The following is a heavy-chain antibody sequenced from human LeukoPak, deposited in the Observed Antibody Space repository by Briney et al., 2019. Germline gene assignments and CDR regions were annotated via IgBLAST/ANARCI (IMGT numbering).Heavy chain of an antibody. J-gene: IGHJ4*02. V-gene: IGHV3-43*01. CDR3: AKDRFAWVAAAPIFDY. D-gene: IGHD2-2*01. CDR2: VNWDGSIT. CDR1: GFPFHDYT. Sequence: GGSLRLSCAASGFPFHDYTMHWVRQAPGKGLEWVSLVNWDGSITYYADSVKGRFTISRDNSKNTLYLQMNSLRAEDTAVYYCAKDRFAWVAAAPIFDYWGQGTLVTVSS.